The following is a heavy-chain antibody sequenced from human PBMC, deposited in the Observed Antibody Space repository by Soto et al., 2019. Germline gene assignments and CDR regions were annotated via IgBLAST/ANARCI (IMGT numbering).Heavy chain of an antibody. CDR1: SGSISSSNW. D-gene: IGHD3-3*01. Sequence: QVQLQESGPGLVKPSGTLSLTCAVSSGSISSSNWWSWVRQPPGKGLEWIGEIYHSGSTNYNPSLKSRVTISVDKSKNQFSLKLSSVTAADTAVYYCARGYYDFWSGPGDYNNWFDPWGQGTLVTVSS. V-gene: IGHV4-4*02. CDR3: ARGYYDFWSGPGDYNNWFDP. J-gene: IGHJ5*02. CDR2: IYHSGST.